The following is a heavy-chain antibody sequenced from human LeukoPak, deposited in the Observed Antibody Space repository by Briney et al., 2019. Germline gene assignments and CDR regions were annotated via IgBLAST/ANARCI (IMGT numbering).Heavy chain of an antibody. CDR3: ARGQTTVTN. D-gene: IGHD4-17*01. V-gene: IGHV3-7*03. CDR1: GFTFSSHW. Sequence: PGGSLRLSCAASGFTFSSHWMSWVRQAPGKGLEWVANIKQDGSEKYYVDSVKGRFTISRDNAKNSLYLQMNSLRAEDTAVYFCARGQTTVTNWGQGTLVTVSS. J-gene: IGHJ4*02. CDR2: IKQDGSEK.